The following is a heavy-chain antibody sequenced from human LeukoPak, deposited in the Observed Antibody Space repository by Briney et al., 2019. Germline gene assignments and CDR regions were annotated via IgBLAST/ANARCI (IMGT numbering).Heavy chain of an antibody. CDR1: GFTFSSYS. D-gene: IGHD6-19*01. Sequence: GGSLRLSCAASGFTFSSYSMNWVRQAPGKGLEWVSSISSSSSYIYYADSVKGRFTISRDNAKNSLYLQMNSLRAEDTAVYYCARGTAVAANPFDYWGQGTLVTVSS. V-gene: IGHV3-21*01. J-gene: IGHJ4*02. CDR3: ARGTAVAANPFDY. CDR2: ISSSSSYI.